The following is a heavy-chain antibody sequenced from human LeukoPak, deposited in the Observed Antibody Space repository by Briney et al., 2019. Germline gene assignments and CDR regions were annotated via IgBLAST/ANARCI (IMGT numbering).Heavy chain of an antibody. Sequence: SETLSLTCAVYGGSFSGYYWSWIRQPPGKGLEWIGEINHSGSTNYNPSLKSRVTISVDTSKNQFSLKLSSVTAAHTAVYYCARRRYYYDSSGFPRAFDIWGQGTMVTVSS. D-gene: IGHD3-22*01. V-gene: IGHV4-34*01. CDR2: INHSGST. J-gene: IGHJ3*02. CDR3: ARRRYYYDSSGFPRAFDI. CDR1: GGSFSGYY.